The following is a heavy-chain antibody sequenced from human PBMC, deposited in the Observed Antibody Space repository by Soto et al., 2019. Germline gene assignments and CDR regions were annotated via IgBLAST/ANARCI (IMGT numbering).Heavy chain of an antibody. CDR3: ARGEYSWTYGTTDYYYYYGMDV. D-gene: IGHD1-7*01. Sequence: SQTLSLTCAISGDSVSSNSAAWNWIRQSPSRGLEWLGRTYYRSKWYNDYAVSVKSRITINPDTSKNQFSLQLNSVTPEDTAVYYCARGEYSWTYGTTDYYYYYGMDVCGQGTTVTVSS. CDR2: TYYRSKWYN. V-gene: IGHV6-1*01. CDR1: GDSVSSNSAA. J-gene: IGHJ6*02.